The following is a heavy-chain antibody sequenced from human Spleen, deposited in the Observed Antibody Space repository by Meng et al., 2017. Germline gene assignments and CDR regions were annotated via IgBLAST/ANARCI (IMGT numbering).Heavy chain of an antibody. V-gene: IGHV4-34*01. CDR2: VNLSGTA. D-gene: IGHD1-14*01. CDR3: ATLGTTIDS. J-gene: IGHJ4*02. CDR1: GGSVGDYY. Sequence: QVRLQQGGAGLLKPSGTLSLSCAVSGGSVGDYYWSWVRQPPGKGLEWIGEVNLSGTANNSPSLKSRVTIAADTSKNHISLNLTSVTAADTAVYYCATLGTTIDSWGQGTLVTVSS.